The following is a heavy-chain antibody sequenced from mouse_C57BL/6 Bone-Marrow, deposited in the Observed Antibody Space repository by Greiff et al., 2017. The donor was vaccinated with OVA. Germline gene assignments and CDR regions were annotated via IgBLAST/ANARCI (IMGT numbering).Heavy chain of an antibody. D-gene: IGHD2-2*01. CDR2: IDPENGDT. CDR1: GFNIKDDY. CDR3: TTWGYDVFAY. Sequence: EVKVVESGAELVRPGASVKLSCTASGFNIKDDYMHWVKQRPEQGLEWIGWIDPENGDTEYASKFQGKATITADTSSNTAYLQLSSLTSEDTAVYYCTTWGYDVFAYWGQGTLVTVSA. V-gene: IGHV14-4*01. J-gene: IGHJ3*01.